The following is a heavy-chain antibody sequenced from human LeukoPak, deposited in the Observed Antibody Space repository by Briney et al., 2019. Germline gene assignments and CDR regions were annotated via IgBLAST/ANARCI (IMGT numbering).Heavy chain of an antibody. J-gene: IGHJ4*02. CDR2: INQNGGVT. Sequence: GGSLRLSCAASGFIFSNDWITWVRQAPGKGLEWVANINQNGGVTFYADPVKGRFTISRDNAKNSLYLQMNTLSVEDTAVYYCASTDDAAAGPNWGQGTLVTVSS. CDR1: GFIFSNDW. D-gene: IGHD6-25*01. V-gene: IGHV3-7*01. CDR3: ASTDDAAAGPN.